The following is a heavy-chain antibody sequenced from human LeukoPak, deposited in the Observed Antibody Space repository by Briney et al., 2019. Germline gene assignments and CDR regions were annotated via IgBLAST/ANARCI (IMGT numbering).Heavy chain of an antibody. V-gene: IGHV4-39*07. Sequence: PSETLSLTCTVSGGSISSSSYYWGWIRQPPGKGLEWIGSIYYSGSTYYHPSLKSRVSISVDTSKNQFSLKLSSVTAADTAVYYCAREGLVVGATWFDPWGQGTLVTVSS. CDR3: AREGLVVGATWFDP. J-gene: IGHJ5*02. D-gene: IGHD1-26*01. CDR1: GGSISSSSYY. CDR2: IYYSGST.